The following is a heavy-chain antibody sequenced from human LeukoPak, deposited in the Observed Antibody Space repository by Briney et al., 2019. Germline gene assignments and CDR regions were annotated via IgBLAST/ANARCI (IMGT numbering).Heavy chain of an antibody. J-gene: IGHJ5*02. D-gene: IGHD1-14*01. CDR3: ARDPPSRVPGWFDP. Sequence: SGTLSLTCAVSGGSISSSNWWSWVRQPPGKGLEWIGSIYYSGSTNYNPSLKSRVTMSVDTSKNQFSLKLSSVTAADTAVYYCARDPPSRVPGWFDPWGQGTLVTVSS. CDR2: IYYSGST. V-gene: IGHV4-4*02. CDR1: GGSISSSNW.